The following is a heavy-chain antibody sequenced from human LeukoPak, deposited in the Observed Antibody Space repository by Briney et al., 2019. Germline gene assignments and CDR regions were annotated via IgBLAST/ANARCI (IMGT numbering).Heavy chain of an antibody. CDR2: IFPSGGEI. CDR1: GFTFSTFA. D-gene: IGHD6-19*01. V-gene: IGHV3-23*01. J-gene: IGHJ4*02. Sequence: GGSLRLSCAASGFTFSTFAMIWVRQPPGKGLEWVSSIFPSGGEIHYADSVRGRFTISRDNSKSTLSLQMNSLRAEDTAIYYCAKRSAESSGYFDSWGQGTRVTVSS. CDR3: AKRSAESSGYFDS.